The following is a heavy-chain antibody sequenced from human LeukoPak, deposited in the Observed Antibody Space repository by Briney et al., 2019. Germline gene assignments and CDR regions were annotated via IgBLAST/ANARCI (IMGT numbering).Heavy chain of an antibody. D-gene: IGHD6-19*01. CDR2: ISSSGSTT. CDR1: GFTFSSYE. V-gene: IGHV3-48*03. Sequence: PGGSLRLSCAASGFTFSSYEMNWVRQAPGKGLEWVSYISSSGSTTYYADSVKGRFTISRDNSKNTLYLQMNSLRAEDTAVYYCAKSRPGIAVAVHDWFDPWGQGTLVTVSS. CDR3: AKSRPGIAVAVHDWFDP. J-gene: IGHJ5*02.